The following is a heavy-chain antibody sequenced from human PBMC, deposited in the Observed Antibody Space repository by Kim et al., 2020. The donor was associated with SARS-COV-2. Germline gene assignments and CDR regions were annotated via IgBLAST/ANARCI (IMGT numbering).Heavy chain of an antibody. Sequence: GGSLRLSCAASGFTFSSYGMHWVRQAPGKGLEWVAVISYDGSNKYYADSVKGRFTISRDNSKNTLYLQMNSLRAEDTAVYYCAKDSTAGITMVRGATHWGQGTLVTVSS. CDR1: GFTFSSYG. CDR2: ISYDGSNK. V-gene: IGHV3-30*18. CDR3: AKDSTAGITMVRGATH. D-gene: IGHD3-10*01. J-gene: IGHJ4*02.